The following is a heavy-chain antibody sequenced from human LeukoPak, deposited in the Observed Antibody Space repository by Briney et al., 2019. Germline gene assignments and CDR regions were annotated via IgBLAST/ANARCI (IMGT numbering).Heavy chain of an antibody. J-gene: IGHJ3*02. CDR3: ARDGYYDSSGYRKHDGFDI. D-gene: IGHD3-22*01. CDR2: IYSGGIT. Sequence: PGGSLRLACAASGFTVSTTYMRWVRQAPGKGLEWVLFIYSGGITQYADSVQGRFTISRDNSKNTLYLQMTSLRAEDTAVYHCARDGYYDSSGYRKHDGFDIWGQGTLVTVSS. V-gene: IGHV3-66*01. CDR1: GFTVSTTY.